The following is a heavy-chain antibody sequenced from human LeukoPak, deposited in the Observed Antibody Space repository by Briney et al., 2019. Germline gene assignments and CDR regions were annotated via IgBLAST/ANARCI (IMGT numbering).Heavy chain of an antibody. CDR3: ARANGGGYYY. CDR2: IEEDGSHK. CDR1: GFTFSNSW. J-gene: IGHJ4*02. D-gene: IGHD1-26*01. V-gene: IGHV3-7*01. Sequence: GGSLRLSCAASGFTFSNSWMRWVRQAPGKGLEWVANIEEDGSHKYYVDSVKGRFTFSRDNAKNSLYLQMSSPRADDTAVYYCARANGGGYYYWGQGTLVTVSS.